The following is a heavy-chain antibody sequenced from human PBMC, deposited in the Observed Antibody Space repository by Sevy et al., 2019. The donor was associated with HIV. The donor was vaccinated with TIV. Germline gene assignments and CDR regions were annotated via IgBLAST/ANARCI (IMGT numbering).Heavy chain of an antibody. Sequence: GGSLRLSCAASGLSVSDNYMNWVRQAPGKGLELVSVIYSDGRTYYADSVKGRFTVSRDNSRNILSLEMSSLTRDDTAVYYCARGENDDEFFHYWGQGTLVTVSS. J-gene: IGHJ1*01. CDR3: ARGENDDEFFHY. V-gene: IGHV3-66*01. D-gene: IGHD1-26*01. CDR1: GLSVSDNY. CDR2: IYSDGRT.